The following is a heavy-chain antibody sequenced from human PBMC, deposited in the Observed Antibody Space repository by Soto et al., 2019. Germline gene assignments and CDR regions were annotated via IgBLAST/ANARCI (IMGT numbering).Heavy chain of an antibody. CDR2: ISGSGCST. V-gene: IGHV3-23*01. CDR3: AKEGPYINSWSSAGYLQH. CDR1: GCAFNNYA. Sequence: GGSLGLSCASLGCAFNNYAMNWVRQGPGKGLEWVSHISGSGCSTDYADSVKGRFSISKDSSKNTLYLHMNSLRAEDTALYFCAKEGPYINSWSSAGYLQHWGLGTQVTVSS. D-gene: IGHD3-16*01. J-gene: IGHJ1*01.